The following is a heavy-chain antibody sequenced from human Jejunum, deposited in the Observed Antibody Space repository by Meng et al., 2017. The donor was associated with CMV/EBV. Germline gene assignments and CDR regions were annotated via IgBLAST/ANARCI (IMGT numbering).Heavy chain of an antibody. CDR2: IKQDGSEK. Sequence: YSMTWVRQAPGKGLEWVANIKQDGSEKYYVDSVKGRFTISRDNAENSLYLQMNSLRAEDTAVYYCARVRGGLCSSTSCYKGGLDYWGQGTLVTVSS. V-gene: IGHV3-7*01. CDR1: YS. D-gene: IGHD2-2*02. J-gene: IGHJ4*02. CDR3: ARVRGGLCSSTSCYKGGLDY.